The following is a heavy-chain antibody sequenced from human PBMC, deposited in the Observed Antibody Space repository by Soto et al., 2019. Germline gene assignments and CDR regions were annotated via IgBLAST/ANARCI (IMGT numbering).Heavy chain of an antibody. CDR2: INHSGST. J-gene: IGHJ4*02. Sequence: SETLSLTCAVYGGSFSGYYWSWIRQPPGKGLEWIGEINHSGSTNYNPSLKSRGTISVDTSKNQFSLKLSSVTAADTAVYYCARGQRWLQIREDFDYWGQGTLVTVSS. CDR1: GGSFSGYY. D-gene: IGHD5-12*01. V-gene: IGHV4-34*01. CDR3: ARGQRWLQIREDFDY.